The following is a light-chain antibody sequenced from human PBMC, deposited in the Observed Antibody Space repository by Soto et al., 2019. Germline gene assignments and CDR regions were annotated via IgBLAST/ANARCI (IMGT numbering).Light chain of an antibody. CDR2: GAS. Sequence: EIVLTQSPGTLSLSPGERATLSCRASQSVSSYLAWYQQKPGQAPRLLIYGASSRATGIPDRFSGSGSGTDFTLTISRLETEDFAVYYCQQYGSSPQTLGQGTKLEIK. CDR3: QQYGSSPQT. V-gene: IGKV3-20*01. J-gene: IGKJ2*01. CDR1: QSVSSY.